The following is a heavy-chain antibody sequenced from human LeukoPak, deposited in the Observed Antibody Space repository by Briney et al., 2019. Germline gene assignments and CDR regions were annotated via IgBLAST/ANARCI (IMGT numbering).Heavy chain of an antibody. CDR1: GGSISSGGYS. V-gene: IGHV4-30-2*01. CDR2: IYHSGST. D-gene: IGHD1-14*01. CDR3: ARVMGIRWFDP. J-gene: IGHJ5*02. Sequence: SQTLSLTCAVSGGSISSGGYSWSWIRQPPGKGLEWIGYIYHSGSTYYNPSLKSRVTISVDRSKNQFSLKLSSVTAADTAVYYCARVMGIRWFDPWDQGTLVTVSS.